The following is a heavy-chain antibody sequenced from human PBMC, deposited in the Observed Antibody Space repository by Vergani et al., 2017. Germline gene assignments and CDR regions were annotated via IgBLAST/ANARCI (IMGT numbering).Heavy chain of an antibody. CDR1: GFTFSSYS. D-gene: IGHD1-20*01. J-gene: IGHJ5*02. V-gene: IGHV3-21*01. CDR2: ISSSSSYI. CDR3: ARDISNWNDGPLPFDP. Sequence: EVQLVESGGGLVKPGGSLRLSCAASGFTFSSYSMNWVRQAPGKGLEWVSSISSSSSYIYYADSVKGRFTISRDNAKNSLYLQMNSLRAEDTAVYYCARDISNWNDGPLPFDPWGQGTLVTVSS.